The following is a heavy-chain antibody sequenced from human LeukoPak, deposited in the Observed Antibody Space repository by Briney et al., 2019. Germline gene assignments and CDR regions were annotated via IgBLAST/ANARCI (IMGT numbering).Heavy chain of an antibody. CDR3: ARRYDGFDY. V-gene: IGHV3-30-3*01. CDR2: ISYDGSNK. CDR1: GFSFSSFW. J-gene: IGHJ4*02. Sequence: GGSPRLSCATSGFSFSSFWMSWVRQAPGRGQEWVAVISYDGSNKYYADSVKGRFSISRDNSKNTLYLQMNSLRAEDTAVYYCARRYDGFDYWGQGTLVTVSS. D-gene: IGHD3-3*01.